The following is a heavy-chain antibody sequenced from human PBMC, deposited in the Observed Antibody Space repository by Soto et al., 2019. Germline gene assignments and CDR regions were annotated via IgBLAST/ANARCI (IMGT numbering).Heavy chain of an antibody. Sequence: QVQLVESGGGVVQPGMSLRLSCAASGFTFSSYGMHWVRQAPGKGLEWVTVISYDGSNKYYADSVKGRFTISRDNSKNTLYLQINSLRADDTAVYYCAKEGIAAAAGAAYYYYGMDVWGQGTTVTVSS. D-gene: IGHD6-13*01. CDR1: GFTFSSYG. CDR2: ISYDGSNK. CDR3: AKEGIAAAAGAAYYYYGMDV. V-gene: IGHV3-30*18. J-gene: IGHJ6*02.